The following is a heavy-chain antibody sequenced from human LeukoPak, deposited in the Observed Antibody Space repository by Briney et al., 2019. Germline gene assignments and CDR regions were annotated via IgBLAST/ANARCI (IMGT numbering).Heavy chain of an antibody. Sequence: PGRSLRLSCAASGFTFDDYAMHWVRQAPGKGLEWVSGISWNSGSIGYVDSVKGRFTISRDNAKNSLYLQMNSLRAEDTALYYCAKDMTATVTTPDWWGQGTLVTVSS. CDR2: ISWNSGSI. CDR1: GFTFDDYA. D-gene: IGHD4-17*01. J-gene: IGHJ4*02. V-gene: IGHV3-9*01. CDR3: AKDMTATVTTPDW.